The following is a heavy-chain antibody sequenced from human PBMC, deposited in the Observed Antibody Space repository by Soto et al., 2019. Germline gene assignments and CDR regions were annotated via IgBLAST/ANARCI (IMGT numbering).Heavy chain of an antibody. CDR3: ARAGAAPYYYYGMDV. CDR2: ISAYNGNT. J-gene: IGHJ6*02. D-gene: IGHD2-15*01. V-gene: IGHV1-18*01. Sequence: GASVKVSCKPSGYTFTSYGVTWVRQAPGQGLEWMGWISAYNGNTNYAQKLQGRVTMTTDTSTSTAYMELRSLRSDDTAVYYCARAGAAPYYYYGMDVWGQGTRVTVSS. CDR1: GYTFTSYG.